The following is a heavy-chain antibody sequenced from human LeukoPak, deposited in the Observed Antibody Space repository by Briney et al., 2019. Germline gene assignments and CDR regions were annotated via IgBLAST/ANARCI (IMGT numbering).Heavy chain of an antibody. D-gene: IGHD3-16*02. Sequence: SETLSLTCTVSGGSISSYYWSWIRQPPGKGLGWIGYIYYSGSTNYNPSLKSRVTVSVDTSKNQFSLKLSSVTAADTAVYYCARGAQYYDYVWGSYRYATFDYWGQGTLVTVSS. CDR3: ARGAQYYDYVWGSYRYATFDY. J-gene: IGHJ4*02. CDR1: GGSISSYY. CDR2: IYYSGST. V-gene: IGHV4-59*08.